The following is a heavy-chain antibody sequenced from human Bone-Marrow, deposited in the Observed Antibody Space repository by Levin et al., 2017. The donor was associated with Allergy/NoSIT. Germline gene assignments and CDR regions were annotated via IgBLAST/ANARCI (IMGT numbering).Heavy chain of an antibody. D-gene: IGHD1-26*01. V-gene: IGHV3-30*18. CDR3: AKDRRRGLGGYLSAYGMDV. J-gene: IGHJ6*02. CDR1: GFTFSSYG. Sequence: GESLKISCAASGFTFSSYGMHWVRQAPGKGLEWVSVISYDETNKYYADSVKGRLTISRDNSKNTLYLQMNSLRAEDTAVYYCAKDRRRGLGGYLSAYGMDVWGQGTTVTVSS. CDR2: ISYDETNK.